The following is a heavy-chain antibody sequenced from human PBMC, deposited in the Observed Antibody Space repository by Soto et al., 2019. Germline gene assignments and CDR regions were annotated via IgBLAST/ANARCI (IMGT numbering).Heavy chain of an antibody. CDR1: GFTFSSYA. J-gene: IGHJ4*02. D-gene: IGHD6-6*01. Sequence: GGSLRLSCAASGFTFSSYAMNWVRQAPGKGLEWVSAISSGGGSPYYADSVKGRFTISRDNSKNTLYLQMNDLRAEDTAVYFCAKGDGRIVPRHFDYWGEGTLVTVSS. CDR3: AKGDGRIVPRHFDY. V-gene: IGHV3-23*01. CDR2: ISSGGGSP.